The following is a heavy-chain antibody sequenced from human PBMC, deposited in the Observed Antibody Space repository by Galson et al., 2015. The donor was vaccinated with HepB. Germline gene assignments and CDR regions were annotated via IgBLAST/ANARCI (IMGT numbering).Heavy chain of an antibody. Sequence: SLRLSCAASAFTFSNAWMSWVRQAPGKGLEYIGRIKSKADGGTTEYAAPVKGRFTISRDDSQNTLYLQMNNLNTEDTAVYYCTREWNLIQYWGQGALVTVSS. CDR2: IKSKADGGTT. V-gene: IGHV3-15*01. J-gene: IGHJ4*02. CDR3: TREWNLIQY. CDR1: AFTFSNAW. D-gene: IGHD1-7*01.